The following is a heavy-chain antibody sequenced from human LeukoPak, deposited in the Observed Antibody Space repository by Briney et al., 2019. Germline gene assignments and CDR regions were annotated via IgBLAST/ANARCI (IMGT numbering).Heavy chain of an antibody. D-gene: IGHD3-22*01. V-gene: IGHV3-48*03. J-gene: IGHJ1*01. Sequence: HPGGSLRLSCAASGFTFSSYEMNWVRQAPGKGLEWVSYISSSGSTIYYADSVKGRFTISRDNAKNSLYPQMNSLRAEDTAVYYCARAGRTYYYDSSGPEGYFQHWGQGTLVTVSS. CDR2: ISSSGSTI. CDR1: GFTFSSYE. CDR3: ARAGRTYYYDSSGPEGYFQH.